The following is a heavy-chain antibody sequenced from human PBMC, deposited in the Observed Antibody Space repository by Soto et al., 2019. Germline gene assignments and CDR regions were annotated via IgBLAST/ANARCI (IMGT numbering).Heavy chain of an antibody. CDR1: GFTFSSYA. D-gene: IGHD6-13*01. Sequence: EVQLVESGGGLVQPGGSLTLSCAASGFTFSSYAINWVRQAPGKGLEWVSYISSSSSTKYYADSVKGRFTISRDNAKNSLYLQMNNLRAEDTAVYYCARVTQQPNWVGPWGQGTLVTVSS. CDR3: ARVTQQPNWVGP. V-gene: IGHV3-48*01. CDR2: ISSSSSTK. J-gene: IGHJ5*02.